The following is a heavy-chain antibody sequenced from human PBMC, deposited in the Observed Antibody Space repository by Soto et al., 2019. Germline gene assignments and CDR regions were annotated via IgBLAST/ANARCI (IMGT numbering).Heavy chain of an antibody. CDR3: ARGGETTLSCFDY. CDR2: IGPPGDT. Sequence: EVQLVESGGGWVQPGGSLRLSCVASGFTFSNYDMHWVRQSPGKGLEWVSAIGPPGDTHYPASVKGRFTVSRENGKRSLHLQMNSLGVGDTAVYYCARGGETTLSCFDYWGQGTLVTVSS. D-gene: IGHD1-1*01. V-gene: IGHV3-13*01. J-gene: IGHJ4*02. CDR1: GFTFSNYD.